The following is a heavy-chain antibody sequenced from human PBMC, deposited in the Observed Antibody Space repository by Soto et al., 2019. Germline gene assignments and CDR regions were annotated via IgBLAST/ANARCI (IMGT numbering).Heavy chain of an antibody. D-gene: IGHD1-26*01. CDR2: IRQDGSEQ. Sequence: PGGSLRLSCAASGFTFSAYWMSWVRQAPGKGLEWVANIRQDGSEQHYMDSVKGRFTISRDNAKNSLFLQMNSLRAEDTAVYYCVKSGTYSQFDYWRQGTLVTVSS. CDR3: VKSGTYSQFDY. V-gene: IGHV3-7*01. J-gene: IGHJ4*02. CDR1: GFTFSAYW.